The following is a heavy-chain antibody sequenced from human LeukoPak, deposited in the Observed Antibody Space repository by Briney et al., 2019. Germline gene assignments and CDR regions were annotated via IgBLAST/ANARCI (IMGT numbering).Heavy chain of an antibody. CDR1: GGSISNYY. D-gene: IGHD4-23*01. CDR2: IYSGGST. Sequence: SETLSLTCTVSGGSISNYYWNWIRQPPGKGLEWIGYIYSGGSTYFNPSLTSRVTISVDTSKNQFSLNLTSVTAADTAVYYCARADYGGNSAAFNIWGQGTMVTVSS. CDR3: ARADYGGNSAAFNI. J-gene: IGHJ3*02. V-gene: IGHV4-59*01.